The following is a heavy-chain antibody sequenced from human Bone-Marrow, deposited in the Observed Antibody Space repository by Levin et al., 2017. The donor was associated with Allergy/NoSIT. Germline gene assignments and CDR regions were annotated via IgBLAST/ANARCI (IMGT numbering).Heavy chain of an antibody. J-gene: IGHJ4*02. CDR2: IYSSGAT. CDR1: GGSITTIGYY. V-gene: IGHV4-39*01. Sequence: SETLSLTCTVSGGSITTIGYYWSWIRQPPGKGLEWIGTIYSSGATYYNPSLKSRVTISVDTSKNQFSLRLTSVIAAATAVYYCARHDYGSGTYCDSWGQGTLVTVSS. D-gene: IGHD3-10*01. CDR3: ARHDYGSGTYCDS.